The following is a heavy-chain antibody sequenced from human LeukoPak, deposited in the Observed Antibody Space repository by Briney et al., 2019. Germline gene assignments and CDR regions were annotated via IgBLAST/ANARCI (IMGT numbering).Heavy chain of an antibody. V-gene: IGHV3-21*01. CDR1: GFTFSSYS. J-gene: IGHJ6*02. D-gene: IGHD3/OR15-3a*01. CDR2: ISSSSSYI. CDR3: ARDLYFYGLKYGMDV. Sequence: GGSLRLSCAASGFTFSSYSMNWVRQAPGKGLEWVSSISSSSSYIYYADSVKGRFTISRDNAKNSLYLQMNSLRAEDTAVYYCARDLYFYGLKYGMDVWGQGTTVTVSS.